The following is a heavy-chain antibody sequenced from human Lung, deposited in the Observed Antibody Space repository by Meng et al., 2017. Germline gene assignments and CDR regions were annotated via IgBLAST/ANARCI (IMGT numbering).Heavy chain of an antibody. D-gene: IGHD1-1*01. CDR1: GFYFNNAW. CDR2: IKSNTDRGTT. CDR3: VWDDKAVADY. Sequence: VDLGAAGGDLGKTGGSPRLSCAGSGFYFNNAWMSWVRQTPGKGLEWGGRIKSNTDRGTTEYAAPVTGRFTISRDDSKSTLYLQMSGLRIDDTGVYYCVWDDKAVADYWGQGTLVTVSS. J-gene: IGHJ4*02. V-gene: IGHV3-15*01.